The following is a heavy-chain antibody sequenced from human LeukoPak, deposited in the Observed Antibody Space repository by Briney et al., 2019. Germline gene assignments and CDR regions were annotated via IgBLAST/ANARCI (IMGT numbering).Heavy chain of an antibody. J-gene: IGHJ6*03. CDR3: ARHGGMVGALSGYYYMDV. CDR2: MYYSGST. D-gene: IGHD1-26*01. CDR1: GGSISSSSYY. V-gene: IGHV4-39*01. Sequence: SETLSLTCTVSGGSISSSSYYWGWIRQPPGKGLEWVGRMYYSGSTYYNPSLKSRVTISVDTSMSQFSLKLSSVTAADTAVYYCARHGGMVGALSGYYYMDVWGKGTTVTISS.